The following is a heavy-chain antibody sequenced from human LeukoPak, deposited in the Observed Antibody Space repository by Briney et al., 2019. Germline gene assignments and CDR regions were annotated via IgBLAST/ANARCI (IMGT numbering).Heavy chain of an antibody. CDR2: IYSDGSST. Sequence: GGSLRLSCAASGFTFSRFWMLWVRQAPGKGLVWVSRIYSDGSSTSYADSAKGRFTISRDNTKNTLYLRMNSLRADDTAVYYCARESVAVDSWGQGTLVTVSS. D-gene: IGHD6-19*01. J-gene: IGHJ4*02. CDR3: ARESVAVDS. CDR1: GFTFSRFW. V-gene: IGHV3-74*01.